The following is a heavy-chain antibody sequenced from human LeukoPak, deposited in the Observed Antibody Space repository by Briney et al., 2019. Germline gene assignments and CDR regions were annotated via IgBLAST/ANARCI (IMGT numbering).Heavy chain of an antibody. V-gene: IGHV3-23*01. CDR2: ISGSGGST. D-gene: IGHD3-16*01. CDR3: AKGLRTGVGPYMGYHYYMDV. J-gene: IGHJ6*03. CDR1: GFTFGSFA. Sequence: GGSLRLSCAASGFTFGSFAMSWVRQAPGKGLEWVSAISGSGGSTYYADSVKGRFTISRDNSYNTVSLQMNSLRDEDTGVYYCAKGLRTGVGPYMGYHYYMDVWGKGATVTVSS.